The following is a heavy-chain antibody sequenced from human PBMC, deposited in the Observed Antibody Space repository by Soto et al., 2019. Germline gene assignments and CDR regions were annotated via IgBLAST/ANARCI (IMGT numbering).Heavy chain of an antibody. CDR2: MNPNSGNT. D-gene: IGHD6-19*01. CDR1: GYTFTSYD. Sequence: ASVKVSCKASGYTFTSYDINWVRQATGQGLEWMGWMNPNSGNTGYAQKFQGRVTMTRNTSISTAYMELSSLRSEDTAVYCCARAEWLVRWAFGYWGQGTLVTVSS. CDR3: ARAEWLVRWAFGY. J-gene: IGHJ4*02. V-gene: IGHV1-8*01.